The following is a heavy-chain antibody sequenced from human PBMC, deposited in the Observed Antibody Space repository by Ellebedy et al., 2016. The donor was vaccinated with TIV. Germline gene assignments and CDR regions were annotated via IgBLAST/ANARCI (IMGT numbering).Heavy chain of an antibody. CDR2: INPSGGST. J-gene: IGHJ5*02. CDR1: GYTFTSYY. Sequence: AASVKVSCKASGYTFTSYYMHWVRQAPGQGLEWMGIINPSGGSTSYAQKFQGRVTMTRDTSTSTVYMELSSLRSEDTAVYYCASYPIRYSGSYGWFDPWGQGTLVTVSS. CDR3: ASYPIRYSGSYGWFDP. V-gene: IGHV1-46*01. D-gene: IGHD1-26*01.